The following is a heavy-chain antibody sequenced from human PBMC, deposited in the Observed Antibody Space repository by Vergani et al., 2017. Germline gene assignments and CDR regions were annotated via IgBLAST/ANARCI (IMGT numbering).Heavy chain of an antibody. CDR2: INHSGST. Sequence: QVQLQQWGAGLLKPSETLSLTCAVYGGSFSGYYWSWIRQPPGKGLEWIGEINHSGSTNYNPSLKSRVTISVDTSKNQFSLKLSSVTAADTAVYYCASAADILTGYYVGDAFDIWGQGTMVTVSS. V-gene: IGHV4-34*01. J-gene: IGHJ3*02. D-gene: IGHD3-9*01. CDR3: ASAADILTGYYVGDAFDI. CDR1: GGSFSGYY.